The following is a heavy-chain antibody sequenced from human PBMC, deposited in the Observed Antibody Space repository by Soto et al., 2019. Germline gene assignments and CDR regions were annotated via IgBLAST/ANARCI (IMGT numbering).Heavy chain of an antibody. CDR3: ARAGIAARPEGGYYYYMDV. D-gene: IGHD6-6*01. CDR2: ISSSSSSTI. V-gene: IGHV3-48*01. CDR1: GFTFSSYS. Sequence: GGSLRLSCAASGFTFSSYSMNWVRQAPGKGLEWVSYISSSSSSTIYYADSVKGRFTISRDNAKNSLYLQMNSLRAEDTAVYYCARAGIAARPEGGYYYYMDVWGKGTTVTVSS. J-gene: IGHJ6*03.